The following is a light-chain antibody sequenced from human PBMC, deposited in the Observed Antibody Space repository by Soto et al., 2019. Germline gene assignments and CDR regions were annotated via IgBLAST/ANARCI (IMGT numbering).Light chain of an antibody. V-gene: IGKV3-20*01. CDR2: AAS. J-gene: IGKJ5*01. CDR3: QQYGTSST. Sequence: EIVLTQSPGTLSLSPGERATLSCRASQSISNNYLAWYQQKPGQAPRLLIYAASSRATGIPDRFSGSGSGTDFTLTISRLEPEDFAVYYCQQYGTSSTFGQGTRLEIK. CDR1: QSISNNY.